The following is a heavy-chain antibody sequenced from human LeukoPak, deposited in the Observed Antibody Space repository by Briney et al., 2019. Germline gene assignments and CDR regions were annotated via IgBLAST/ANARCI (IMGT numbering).Heavy chain of an antibody. CDR1: GGSISSYY. J-gene: IGHJ4*02. CDR2: IYYSGST. CDR3: ATRPLGAGDFDY. V-gene: IGHV4-59*01. Sequence: PSETLSLTCTVSGGSISSYYCSWIRQPPGKGLEWIGYIYYSGSTNYNPSLKSRVTISVDTSKNQFSLKLSSVTAADTAVYYCATRPLGAGDFDYWGQGTLVTVSS. D-gene: IGHD6-19*01.